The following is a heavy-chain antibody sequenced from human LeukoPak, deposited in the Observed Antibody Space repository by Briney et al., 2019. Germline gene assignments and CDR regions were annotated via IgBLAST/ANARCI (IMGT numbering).Heavy chain of an antibody. J-gene: IGHJ2*01. Sequence: SVKVSCKASGSTFSSYAISWVRQAPGQGLEWMGRIIPIFGTANYAQKFQGRVTITTDESTSTAYMELSSLRSEDTAVYYCARDSSGYYEYYWYFDLWGRGTLVTVSS. V-gene: IGHV1-69*05. D-gene: IGHD3-22*01. CDR3: ARDSSGYYEYYWYFDL. CDR2: IIPIFGTA. CDR1: GSTFSSYA.